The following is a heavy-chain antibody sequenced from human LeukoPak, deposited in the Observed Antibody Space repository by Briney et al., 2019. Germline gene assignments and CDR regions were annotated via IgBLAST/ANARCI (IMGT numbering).Heavy chain of an antibody. CDR3: ATGAYSNIN. D-gene: IGHD6-13*01. V-gene: IGHV1-3*03. J-gene: IGHJ4*02. Sequence: EASVNVSCKSSGYTFTIYAMHWVRQAPGQRLEWMGWINAGNGNTKYSQEFQGRVTITRDTSASTAYMELSSLRSEDMAVYYCATGAYSNINWGQGTLVTVSS. CDR1: GYTFTIYA. CDR2: INAGNGNT.